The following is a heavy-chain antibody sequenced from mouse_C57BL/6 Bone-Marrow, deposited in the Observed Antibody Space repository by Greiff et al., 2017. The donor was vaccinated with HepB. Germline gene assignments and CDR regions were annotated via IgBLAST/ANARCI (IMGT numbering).Heavy chain of an antibody. CDR3: AREKTGTRVAY. CDR2: ISDGGSYT. J-gene: IGHJ3*01. D-gene: IGHD4-1*01. V-gene: IGHV5-4*01. CDR1: GFTFSSYA. Sequence: DVMLVESGGGLVKPGGSLKLSCAASGFTFSSYAMSWVRQTPEKRLEWVATISDGGSYTYYPDNVKGRFTISRDNAKNNLYLQMSHLKSEDTAMYYCAREKTGTRVAYWGQGTLVTVSA.